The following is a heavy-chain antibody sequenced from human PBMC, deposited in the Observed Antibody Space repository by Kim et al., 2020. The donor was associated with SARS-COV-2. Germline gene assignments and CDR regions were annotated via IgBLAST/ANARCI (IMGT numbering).Heavy chain of an antibody. Sequence: GGSLRLSCTASGFTFGDYAMSWFRQAPGKGLEWVGFIRSKAYGGTTEYAASVKGRFTISRDDSKSIAYLQMNSLKTEDTAVYYCTRTQSRTRYYYGMDVWGQGTTVTVSS. J-gene: IGHJ6*02. CDR1: GFTFGDYA. D-gene: IGHD2-2*01. V-gene: IGHV3-49*03. CDR2: IRSKAYGGTT. CDR3: TRTQSRTRYYYGMDV.